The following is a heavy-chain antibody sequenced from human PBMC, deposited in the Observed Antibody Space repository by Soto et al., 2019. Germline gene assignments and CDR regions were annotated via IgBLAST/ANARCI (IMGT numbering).Heavy chain of an antibody. J-gene: IGHJ5*02. Sequence: LSLTCTVSGGSISSYYWSWIRQPPGKGLEWIGYIYYSGSTNYNPSLKSRVTISVDTSKNQFSLKLSSVTAADTAVYYCARARSRWSNCCERWGEEILVSVSS. CDR1: GGSISSYY. D-gene: IGHD6-13*01. V-gene: IGHV4-59*01. CDR2: IYYSGST. CDR3: ARARSRWSNCCER.